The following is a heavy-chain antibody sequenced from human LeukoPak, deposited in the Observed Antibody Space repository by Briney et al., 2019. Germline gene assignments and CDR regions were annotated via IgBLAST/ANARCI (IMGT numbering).Heavy chain of an antibody. CDR1: GGSISSGSYY. D-gene: IGHD3-10*01. CDR2: IDTSGSS. V-gene: IGHV4-61*02. CDR3: AREDTMVLGVISG. J-gene: IGHJ4*02. Sequence: PSGTLCLTCAASGGSISSGSYYWGWSRQPAGKGLGWIGRIDTSGSSNYTPSLKSRVTIPVDTSNNQFALKPSAETAADTAVYYCAREDTMVLGVISGWGQGTLVTVSS.